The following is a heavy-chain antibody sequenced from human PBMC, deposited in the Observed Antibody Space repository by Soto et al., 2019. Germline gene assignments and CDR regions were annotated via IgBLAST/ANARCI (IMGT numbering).Heavy chain of an antibody. CDR2: IYYSGST. Sequence: PSETLSLTCTVSGGSISSYYWTWIRQHPGKGLEWIGYIYYSGSTYYNPSLKSRVTISVDKSKNQFSLKLSSVTAADTAVYYCARGSYYYDSSGYYYVGDFDYWGQGTLVTVSS. D-gene: IGHD3-22*01. CDR1: GGSISSYY. CDR3: ARGSYYYDSSGYYYVGDFDY. J-gene: IGHJ4*02. V-gene: IGHV4-59*12.